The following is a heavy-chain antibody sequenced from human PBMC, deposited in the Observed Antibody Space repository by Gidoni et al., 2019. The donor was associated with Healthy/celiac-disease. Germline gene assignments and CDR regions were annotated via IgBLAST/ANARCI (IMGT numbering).Heavy chain of an antibody. V-gene: IGHV5-51*01. CDR3: ARLSLSYYYDSSGYSKTYWYFDL. Sequence: EVQLVQSGAEVKKHGASLKISCKGSGSSFTIYWIGWVRQMPGKGLEWMGIIYPGDSDTRYSPSFQGQVTISADKSISTAYLQWSSLKASDTAMYYCARLSLSYYYDSSGYSKTYWYFDLWGRGTLVTVSS. J-gene: IGHJ2*01. CDR1: GSSFTIYW. D-gene: IGHD3-22*01. CDR2: IYPGDSDT.